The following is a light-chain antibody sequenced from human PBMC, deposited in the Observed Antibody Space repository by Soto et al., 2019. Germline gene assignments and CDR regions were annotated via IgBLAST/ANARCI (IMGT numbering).Light chain of an antibody. V-gene: IGKV2-28*01. Sequence: DIVMTQSPLSLPVTPGEPASISCRSSQSLLQSNGYNYLDWYLQKPGQSPQLLIYLGSNRATGVTYRFSGSGSGTDFTLKISRVEAEDVGVYYCMQPLQSWTFGQGTKVEIK. CDR2: LGS. CDR1: QSLLQSNGYNY. J-gene: IGKJ1*01. CDR3: MQPLQSWT.